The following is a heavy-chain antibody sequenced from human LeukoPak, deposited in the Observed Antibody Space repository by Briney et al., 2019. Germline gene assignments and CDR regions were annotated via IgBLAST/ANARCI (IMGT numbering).Heavy chain of an antibody. D-gene: IGHD6-13*01. J-gene: IGHJ4*02. Sequence: PGGSLRLSCAVSGFSVSGYWMSWVRQAPGKGLEWVANIKQDGSEKNYVDSVKGRFTISGDNAENSLFLQMNSLRVEDTAVYYCAREWQGGIAAAGTRIEGGYWGQGTLVAVSS. CDR2: IKQDGSEK. CDR3: AREWQGGIAAAGTRIEGGY. V-gene: IGHV3-7*01. CDR1: GFSVSGYW.